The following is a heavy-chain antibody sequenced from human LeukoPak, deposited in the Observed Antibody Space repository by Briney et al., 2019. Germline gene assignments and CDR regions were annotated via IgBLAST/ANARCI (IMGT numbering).Heavy chain of an antibody. Sequence: SETLSLTCTVSGGSISSYYWSWIRQPPGKGLEWIGYIYTSGSTNYNPSLKSRVTISVDTSKSQFSLKLSSVTAADTAVYYCARQVYDSSGYYPFDYWGQGTLVTVSS. V-gene: IGHV4-4*09. J-gene: IGHJ4*02. CDR2: IYTSGST. CDR1: GGSISSYY. D-gene: IGHD3-22*01. CDR3: ARQVYDSSGYYPFDY.